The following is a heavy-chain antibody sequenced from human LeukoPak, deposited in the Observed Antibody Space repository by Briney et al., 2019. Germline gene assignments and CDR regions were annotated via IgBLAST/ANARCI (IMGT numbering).Heavy chain of an antibody. CDR3: ARDRYYYGSGSYYFDY. D-gene: IGHD3-10*01. CDR2: IYTSGST. V-gene: IGHV4-61*02. J-gene: IGHJ4*02. CDR1: GDSISSSSYY. Sequence: SETLSLTCSVSGDSISSSSYYWSWIRQPAGKGLEWIGRIYTSGSTNYNPSLKSRVTISVDTSKNQFSLMLSSVTAADTAVYYCARDRYYYGSGSYYFDYWGQGTLVTVSS.